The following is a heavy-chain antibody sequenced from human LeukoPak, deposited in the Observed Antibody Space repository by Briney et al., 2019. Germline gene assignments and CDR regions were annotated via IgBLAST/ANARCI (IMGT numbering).Heavy chain of an antibody. CDR1: GFTFSSYA. CDR2: ISGSGGST. CDR3: AKVTAGGDSSGYYYYYYYGMDV. J-gene: IGHJ6*02. Sequence: GGSLRLSCAASGFTFSSYAMSWVRQAPGKGLEWVSAISGSGGSTYYADSVKGRFTISRDNSKNTLYLQMNSLRAEDTAVYYCAKVTAGGDSSGYYYYYYYGMDVWGQGTTVTVSS. V-gene: IGHV3-23*01. D-gene: IGHD3-22*01.